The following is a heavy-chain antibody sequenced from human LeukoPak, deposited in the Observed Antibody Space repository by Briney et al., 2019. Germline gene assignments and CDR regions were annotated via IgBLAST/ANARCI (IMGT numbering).Heavy chain of an antibody. CDR3: ARDSGGYNYALDAFDI. CDR1: GFTFSSYE. V-gene: IGHV3-48*03. J-gene: IGHJ3*02. CDR2: ISSSGGSI. Sequence: GGSLRLSCAASGFTFSSYEMNWVRQAPGKGLEWVSYISSSGGSISYADSVKGRFTISRDNAKNSLYLQMNSLRAEDTAVYYCARDSGGYNYALDAFDIWGQGTMVTVSS. D-gene: IGHD5-24*01.